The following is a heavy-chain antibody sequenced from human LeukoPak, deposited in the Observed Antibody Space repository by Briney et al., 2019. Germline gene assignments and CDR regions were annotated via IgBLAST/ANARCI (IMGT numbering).Heavy chain of an antibody. J-gene: IGHJ3*02. CDR3: TRDPYYFDSSCYYHHALDI. D-gene: IGHD3-22*01. Sequence: GGSLRLSCTGFGFTFRDYAVSWVRQAPGKGLECKGFIRSKVYGGTTEYAASVKGRFTISRDDSKSIAYLQINSLKTEDTAVYYCTRDPYYFDSSCYYHHALDIWGQGTMVAVSS. V-gene: IGHV3-49*04. CDR1: GFTFRDYA. CDR2: IRSKVYGGTT.